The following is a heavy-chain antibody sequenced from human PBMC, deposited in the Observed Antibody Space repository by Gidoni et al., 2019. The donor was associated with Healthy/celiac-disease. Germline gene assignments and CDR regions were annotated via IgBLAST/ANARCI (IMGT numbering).Heavy chain of an antibody. CDR1: GGSFSGYY. D-gene: IGHD3-22*01. CDR3: ARGRDYYDSSGYYYGRAFDI. Sequence: QVQLQQWGAGLLKPSETLSLTCAVYGGSFSGYYWSWIRQPPGKGLEWIGEINHSGSTNYNPSLKSRVTISVDTSKNQFSLKLSSVTAADTAVYYCARGRDYYDSSGYYYGRAFDIWGQGTMVTVSS. J-gene: IGHJ3*02. V-gene: IGHV4-34*01. CDR2: INHSGST.